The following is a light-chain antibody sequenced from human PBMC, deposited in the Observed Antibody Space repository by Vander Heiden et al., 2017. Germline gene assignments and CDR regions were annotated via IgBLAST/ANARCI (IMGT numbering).Light chain of an antibody. CDR3: HQDNTSPYT. CDR1: HSVSGSY. Sequence: EIVLTQSPGTLSLSPGERAALSCRASHSVSGSYLAWFQQKPGQAPRLLIYGASSRATGIPDRFSGSGSGTDFTLTISRLEPEDFAMYYCHQDNTSPYTFGQGTKLDIK. CDR2: GAS. J-gene: IGKJ2*01. V-gene: IGKV3-20*01.